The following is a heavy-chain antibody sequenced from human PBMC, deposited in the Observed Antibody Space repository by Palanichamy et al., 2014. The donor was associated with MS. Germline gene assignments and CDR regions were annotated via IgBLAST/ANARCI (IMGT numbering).Heavy chain of an antibody. CDR3: AKRAHSSGWGFNWFDP. V-gene: IGHV3-23*01. Sequence: GDTYYADSVKGRFTVPRDNSKNILYLQMNSLRDEDTAVYYCAKRAHSSGWGFNWFDPWGQGTRVTVSS. D-gene: IGHD6-19*01. CDR2: GDT. J-gene: IGHJ5*02.